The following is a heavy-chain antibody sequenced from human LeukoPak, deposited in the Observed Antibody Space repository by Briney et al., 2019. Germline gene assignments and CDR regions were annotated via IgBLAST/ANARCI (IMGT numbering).Heavy chain of an antibody. CDR3: ARHYSGSYHSSLEY. V-gene: IGHV5-51*01. CDR1: GYSFANYW. CDR2: VNPGDSDT. D-gene: IGHD1-26*01. J-gene: IGHJ4*02. Sequence: GESLKISCKGSGYSFANYWIAWVRPMPGTGLEWMGIVNPGDSDTRYSPSFQGQVTISADKSISTASLQWSSLKASDTAMYYCARHYSGSYHSSLEYWGQGTLVTVSS.